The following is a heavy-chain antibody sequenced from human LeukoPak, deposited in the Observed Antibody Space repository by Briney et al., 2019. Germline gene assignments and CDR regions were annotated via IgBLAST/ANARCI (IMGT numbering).Heavy chain of an antibody. J-gene: IGHJ6*02. CDR3: ARDSNYYGSVNGMDV. Sequence: SQTLSLTCTLSGGSISSGGYYWSWIRQHPGKGLEWIGYINYNAITYYNPSLKSRVTISVDTSKNQFSLKLGSVTAAVTAVYYCARDSNYYGSVNGMDVWGQGTTVTVSS. V-gene: IGHV4-31*03. CDR2: INYNAIT. CDR1: GGSISSGGYY. D-gene: IGHD3-10*01.